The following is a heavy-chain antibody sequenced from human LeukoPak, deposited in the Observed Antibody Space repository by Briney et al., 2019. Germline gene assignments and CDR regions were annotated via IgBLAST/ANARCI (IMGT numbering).Heavy chain of an antibody. J-gene: IGHJ4*02. CDR1: GGTFSSYA. Sequence: ASVKVSCKASGGTFSSYAMSWVRQAPGQGLEWMGGIIPIFGTANYAQKFQGRVTITTDASTSTAYMELSSLRSEDTAVYYCARGAYSSSSPIDYWGQGTLVTVSS. V-gene: IGHV1-69*05. D-gene: IGHD6-6*01. CDR3: ARGAYSSSSPIDY. CDR2: IIPIFGTA.